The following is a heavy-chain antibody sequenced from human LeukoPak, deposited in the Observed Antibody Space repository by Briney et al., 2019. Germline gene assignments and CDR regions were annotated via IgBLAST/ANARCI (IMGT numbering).Heavy chain of an antibody. J-gene: IGHJ4*02. CDR1: GFTFSSYS. D-gene: IGHD2/OR15-2a*01. CDR2: ISSGSSTI. CDR3: ASLSTYADDY. V-gene: IGHV3-48*02. Sequence: PGGSLRLSCAASGFTFSSYSMSWVRQAPGKGLEWISYISSGSSTIYYADSVKGRFTISRDNAKNSLYLQMNSLRDEDAAVYYCASLSTYADDYWGQGTLVTVSS.